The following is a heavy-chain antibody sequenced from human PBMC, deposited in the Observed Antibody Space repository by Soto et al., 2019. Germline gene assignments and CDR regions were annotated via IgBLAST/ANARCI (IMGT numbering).Heavy chain of an antibody. CDR3: TRRRYYYYGLDV. Sequence: EGQLVESGGGLAQPGGSLKLSCGVSGFRFSDFALLWVRQAPGKGLEWVGRIRTKGSNYATAYGASVKGRFTISRDDSKNTAYLQMNSLKIEDTAVYYCTRRRYYYYGLDVWGQGTAVTVSS. D-gene: IGHD6-25*01. CDR2: IRTKGSNYAT. CDR1: GFRFSDFA. V-gene: IGHV3-73*02. J-gene: IGHJ6*02.